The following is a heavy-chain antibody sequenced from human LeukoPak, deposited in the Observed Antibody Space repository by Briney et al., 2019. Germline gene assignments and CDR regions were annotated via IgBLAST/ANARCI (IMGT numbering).Heavy chain of an antibody. CDR1: GYSFTSHW. V-gene: IGHV5-10-1*01. J-gene: IGHJ5*02. Sequence: GASLTISCKGSGYSFTSHWISWVRQMPGKGLEWMGRIDPSDSYTNYSPSFEGHVTISVDQSISTAYLQWSSLKASDTAMYYGGRHFSPPVTRLLRHLDTWGQGTLVTVSS. D-gene: IGHD2/OR15-2a*01. CDR2: IDPSDSYT. CDR3: GRHFSPPVTRLLRHLDT.